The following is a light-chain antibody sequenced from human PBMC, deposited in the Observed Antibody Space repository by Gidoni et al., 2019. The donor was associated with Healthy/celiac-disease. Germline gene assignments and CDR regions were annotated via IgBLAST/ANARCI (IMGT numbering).Light chain of an antibody. J-gene: IGKJ1*01. CDR2: DAS. CDR1: QSISSW. V-gene: IGKV1-5*01. CDR3: QQYNSYSST. Sequence: DIHMTQSPSTLSASVGDRVTITCRASQSISSWLSWYQQKPGKAPKLLIYDASSLESGVPSRFSGSGSGTEFTLTISSLQPDDFATYYCQQYNSYSSTFGQGTKVEIK.